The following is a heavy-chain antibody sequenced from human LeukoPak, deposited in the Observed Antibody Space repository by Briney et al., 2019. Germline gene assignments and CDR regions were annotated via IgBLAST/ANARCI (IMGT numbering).Heavy chain of an antibody. Sequence: PGESLQISCQGSGYSFTSYWIGWVRQMPGKGLEWMGIIYPGGSDTRYSPSFQGQVTISADKSISTAYLQWSSLKASDTAMYYCARTSCYSSSCHYGMDVWGRGTTVTVSS. J-gene: IGHJ6*02. CDR1: GYSFTSYW. CDR3: ARTSCYSSSCHYGMDV. CDR2: IYPGGSDT. D-gene: IGHD6-13*01. V-gene: IGHV5-51*01.